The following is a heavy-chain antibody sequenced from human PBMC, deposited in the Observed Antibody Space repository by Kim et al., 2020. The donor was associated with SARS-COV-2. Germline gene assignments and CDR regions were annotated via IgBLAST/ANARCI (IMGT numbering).Heavy chain of an antibody. V-gene: IGHV4-34*01. D-gene: IGHD3-10*01. CDR1: GGSFSGYY. CDR2: INNSGRT. CDR3: ARFRGAALYYYYYFGMDV. Sequence: SQTLSLTCAVYGGSFSGYYWRWIRQPPGRGLEWIGEINNSGRTNYNTSLKSRVTLSVDTSKNQFSLKLSSVTAADTAVYYCARFRGAALYYYYYFGMDVWGQGTTVTVSS. J-gene: IGHJ6*02.